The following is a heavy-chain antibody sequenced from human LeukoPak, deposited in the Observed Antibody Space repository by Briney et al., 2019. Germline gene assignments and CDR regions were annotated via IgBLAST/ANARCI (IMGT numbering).Heavy chain of an antibody. CDR1: AGTFSRYA. V-gene: IGHV1-69*06. Sequence: GASVKVSCKASAGTFSRYAISWVRQAPGQGLEWMGRITPMSATPSQSQWIQGRVTITADKSTNTVYLDLSSLRSDDTALYFCAGDPPGTPVGLDIWGQGTMITVSS. CDR3: AGDPPGTPVGLDI. CDR2: ITPMSATP. D-gene: IGHD3-10*01. J-gene: IGHJ3*02.